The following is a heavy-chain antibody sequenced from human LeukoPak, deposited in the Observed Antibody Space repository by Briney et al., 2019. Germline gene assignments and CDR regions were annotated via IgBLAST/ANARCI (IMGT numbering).Heavy chain of an antibody. J-gene: IGHJ4*02. V-gene: IGHV3-23*01. CDR2: ISGGGDIT. CDR3: VREDTPATANY. Sequence: GGSLRLSCVASGVTLSNYAMSWVRQTPGKGLEWVSAISGGGDITYYADSVRGRFTISRDNSKDTLFLQMHSLRPGDTAVYYCVREDTPATANYWGQGTLVTISS. CDR1: GVTLSNYA. D-gene: IGHD2-21*02.